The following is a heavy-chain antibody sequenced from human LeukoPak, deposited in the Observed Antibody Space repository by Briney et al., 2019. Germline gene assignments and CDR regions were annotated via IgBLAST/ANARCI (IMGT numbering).Heavy chain of an antibody. D-gene: IGHD3-3*01. CDR2: ISGSGGST. CDR3: AKPLLGVVITDDAFDI. Sequence: PGGSLRLSCAASGFTFSSYAMSWVRQAPGKGLEWVSAISGSGGSTYYADSVKGRFTISRDNSKNTLYLQMNSLRAEDTAVYYCAKPLLGVVITDDAFDIWGQGTMVTVSS. V-gene: IGHV3-23*01. J-gene: IGHJ3*02. CDR1: GFTFSSYA.